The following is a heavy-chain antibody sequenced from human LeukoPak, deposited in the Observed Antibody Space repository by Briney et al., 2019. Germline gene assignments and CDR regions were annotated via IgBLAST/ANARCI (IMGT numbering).Heavy chain of an antibody. J-gene: IGHJ4*02. D-gene: IGHD6-13*01. Sequence: ASVKVSCKASGYTFTSYYMHWVRQAPGQGLEWMGIINPSGGSTSYAQKVQGRVTMTRDMSTSTVYMELSSLRSEDTAVYYCTTRGYSSSWSLNHFDYWGQGTLVTVSS. V-gene: IGHV1-46*01. CDR1: GYTFTSYY. CDR2: INPSGGST. CDR3: TTRGYSSSWSLNHFDY.